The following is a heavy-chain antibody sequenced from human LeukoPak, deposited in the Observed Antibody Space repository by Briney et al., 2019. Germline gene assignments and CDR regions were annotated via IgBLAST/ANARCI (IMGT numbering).Heavy chain of an antibody. CDR2: IIPILGIA. CDR1: GGTFSSYT. D-gene: IGHD6-13*01. V-gene: IGHV1-69*02. Sequence: SVKVSCKASGGTFSSYTISWVRQAPGQGLEWMGRIIPILGIANYAQKFQGRVTITADKSTSTAYMELSSLRSEDTAVYYCARGYSSSPPRWAFDYWGQGTLVTVSS. CDR3: ARGYSSSPPRWAFDY. J-gene: IGHJ4*02.